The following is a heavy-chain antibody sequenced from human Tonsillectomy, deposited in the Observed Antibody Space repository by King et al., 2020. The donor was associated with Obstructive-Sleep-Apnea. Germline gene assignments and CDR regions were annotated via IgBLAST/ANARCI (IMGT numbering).Heavy chain of an antibody. J-gene: IGHJ5*01. D-gene: IGHD2-15*01. CDR2: VDHTGTT. Sequence: VQLQESGPGLVKPSETLSLICNVSGCSVSGNYYWAWVRQPPGKGLEWIASVDHTGTTFYKSSLKSRVTVSVDASRSQFALKVPSVTAADTATYYCAREGGSRGQRWFDSWGQGTLVTVSS. CDR1: GCSVSGNYY. CDR3: AREGGSRGQRWFDS. V-gene: IGHV4-38-2*02.